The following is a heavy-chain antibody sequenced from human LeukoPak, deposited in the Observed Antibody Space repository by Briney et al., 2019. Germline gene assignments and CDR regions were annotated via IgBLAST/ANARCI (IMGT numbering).Heavy chain of an antibody. D-gene: IGHD3-22*01. Sequence: GGCLRLSCAASGFTFSSYEMNWVRQAPGKGLEWVSSISSSSSYIYYADSVKGRFTISRDNAKNSLYLQMNSLRAGDTAVYYCAREDVSMTVGGNAFDIWGQGTMVTVSS. CDR3: AREDVSMTVGGNAFDI. CDR2: ISSSSSYI. CDR1: GFTFSSYE. V-gene: IGHV3-21*01. J-gene: IGHJ3*02.